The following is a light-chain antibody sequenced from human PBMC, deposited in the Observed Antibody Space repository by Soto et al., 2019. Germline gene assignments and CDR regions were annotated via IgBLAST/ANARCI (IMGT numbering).Light chain of an antibody. J-gene: IGLJ1*01. V-gene: IGLV2-23*01. CDR3: CSFASSSTYV. Sequence: QSVLTQPASVSGSPGQSITISCTGTSSDVGSYNLVSWYQQRPGKAPELMIYEGIKRPSGVSNRFSGSKSGNTASLTISGLQADDEADYCCCSFASSSTYVFGSGTKLTVL. CDR1: SSDVGSYNL. CDR2: EGI.